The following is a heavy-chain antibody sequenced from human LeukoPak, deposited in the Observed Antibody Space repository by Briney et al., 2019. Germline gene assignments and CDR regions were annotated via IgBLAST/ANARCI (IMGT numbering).Heavy chain of an antibody. J-gene: IGHJ4*02. CDR2: ISAYNGNT. CDR1: GYTFTSYG. D-gene: IGHD3-10*01. CDR3: ARDLSKYYYGSGSYYYY. Sequence: ASVTVSCKASGYTFTSYGISWVRQAPGQGLEWMGWISAYNGNTNYAQKLQGRVTMTTDTSTSTAYMELRSLRSEDTAVYYCARDLSKYYYGSGSYYYYWGQGTLVTVSS. V-gene: IGHV1-18*01.